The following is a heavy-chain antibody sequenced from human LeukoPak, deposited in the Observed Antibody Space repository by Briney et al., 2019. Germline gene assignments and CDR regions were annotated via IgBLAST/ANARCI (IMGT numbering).Heavy chain of an antibody. CDR2: IIPIFGTA. Sequence: SVKVSCKASGGTFSSYAISWVRQAPGQGLEWMGGIIPIFGTANYAQKFQGRVTMTEDTSTDTAYMELSSLRSEDTAVYYCATTPRRYDYVWGSYRHHFDYWGQGTLVTVSS. CDR1: GGTFSSYA. CDR3: ATTPRRYDYVWGSYRHHFDY. D-gene: IGHD3-16*02. V-gene: IGHV1-69*06. J-gene: IGHJ4*02.